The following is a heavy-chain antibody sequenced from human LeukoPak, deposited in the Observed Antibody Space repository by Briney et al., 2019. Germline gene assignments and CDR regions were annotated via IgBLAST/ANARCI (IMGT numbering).Heavy chain of an antibody. CDR3: ARDQDYVWGSYPVDY. CDR1: GFTFSSYS. J-gene: IGHJ4*02. D-gene: IGHD3-16*01. CDR2: ISSSSSYI. V-gene: IGHV3-21*01. Sequence: PGGSLRLSCAASGFTFSSYSMNWVRQAPGKGLEWVSSISSSSSYIYYADSVKGRVTISRDNAKNSLYLQMNSLRAEDTAVYYCARDQDYVWGSYPVDYWGQGTLVTVSS.